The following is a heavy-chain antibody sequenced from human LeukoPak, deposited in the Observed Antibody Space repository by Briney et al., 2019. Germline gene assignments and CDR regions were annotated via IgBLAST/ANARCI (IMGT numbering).Heavy chain of an antibody. J-gene: IGHJ4*02. CDR1: GYTFSTYG. V-gene: IGHV1-18*01. CDR3: ARLGVGATGDY. D-gene: IGHD1-26*01. Sequence: ASVKVSCKTSGYTFSTYGINWVRQAPGQGLEWMGWINTYNNNTKYAQKFQGRVTMTTDSSTNTAYLELRSLRFDDTAVYYCARLGVGATGDYWGQGTLVIVSS. CDR2: INTYNNNT.